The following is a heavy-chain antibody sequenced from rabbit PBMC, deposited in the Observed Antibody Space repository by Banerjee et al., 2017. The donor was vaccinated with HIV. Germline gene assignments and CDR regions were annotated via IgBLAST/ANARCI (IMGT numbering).Heavy chain of an antibody. D-gene: IGHD2-1*01. CDR1: GFSFSSGYD. CDR2: IYTGSGHI. J-gene: IGHJ4*01. V-gene: IGHV1S40*01. CDR3: ARSRAWLYSYDDYDNYDDLNL. Sequence: QSLEESGGDLVKPGASLTLTCTVSGFSFSSGYDMCWVRQAPGKGLEWIGCIYTGSGHIYYASWAKGRFTISKTSSTTVTLQMTSLTAADTATYFCARSRAWLYSYDDYDNYDDLNLWGQGTLVTVS.